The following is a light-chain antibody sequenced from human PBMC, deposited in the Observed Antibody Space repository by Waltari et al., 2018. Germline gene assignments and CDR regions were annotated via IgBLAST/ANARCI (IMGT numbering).Light chain of an antibody. Sequence: SYDLTQPPSVSVSPGQTATIFCSGAGLATKYPSWYHKPGQSPVLVIYQDNKRPSGIPERFSGSNSRNTATLTISGTQAMDEADYYCQTWDTGTSVVFGGGTKLTVL. CDR1: GLATKY. CDR3: QTWDTGTSVV. J-gene: IGLJ2*01. CDR2: QDN. V-gene: IGLV3-1*01.